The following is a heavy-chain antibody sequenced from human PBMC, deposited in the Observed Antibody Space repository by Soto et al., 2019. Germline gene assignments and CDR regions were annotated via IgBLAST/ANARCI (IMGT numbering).Heavy chain of an antibody. V-gene: IGHV5-51*01. J-gene: IGHJ4*02. CDR3: ASAMKYSYGYL. D-gene: IGHD5-18*01. CDR1: GYTFTSYS. CDR2: IYTSDSDT. Sequence: GESLKISCKGSGYTFTSYSIGWVRQMPGKGLVWMGIIYTSDSDTRYSPSFQGQVTISVDRSISTAYLQWSSLKASDTAIYYCASAMKYSYGYLWGQGTLVTVSS.